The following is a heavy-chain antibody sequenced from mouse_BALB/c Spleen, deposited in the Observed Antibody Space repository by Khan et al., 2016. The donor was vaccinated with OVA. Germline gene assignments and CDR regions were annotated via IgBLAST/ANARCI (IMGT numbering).Heavy chain of an antibody. CDR1: GFTFSSYG. J-gene: IGHJ2*01. D-gene: IGHD1-1*01. CDR2: ISSGGSYI. CDR3: ARQPGYYGSRSYFDY. Sequence: EVELVESGGDLVKPGGSLKLSCAASGFTFSSYGMSWVRQTPDKRLEWVATISSGGSYIYYPDSVKGRFTISRDNVKNTLYLQMSSLRSEDTAMYYCARQPGYYGSRSYFDYWGQGTTLTVSS. V-gene: IGHV5-6*01.